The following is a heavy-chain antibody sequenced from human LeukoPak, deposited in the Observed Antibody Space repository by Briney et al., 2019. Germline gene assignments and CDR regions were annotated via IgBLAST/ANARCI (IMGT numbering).Heavy chain of an antibody. Sequence: ASVKVSCKSSGYNFTDYYMHWVRQAPGQGLEWMGWINPNSGGTNYAQKLQGRVPMTRDTSISTAYMELSRLRSDGTAVYYCARVDFWSGYSSFDYWGQGTLVTVSS. V-gene: IGHV1-2*02. D-gene: IGHD3-3*01. CDR1: GYNFTDYY. J-gene: IGHJ4*02. CDR2: INPNSGGT. CDR3: ARVDFWSGYSSFDY.